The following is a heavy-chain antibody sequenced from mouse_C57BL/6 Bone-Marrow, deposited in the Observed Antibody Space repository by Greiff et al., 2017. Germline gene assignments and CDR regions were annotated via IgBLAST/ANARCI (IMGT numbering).Heavy chain of an antibody. V-gene: IGHV2-5*01. CDR1: GFSLTSSG. CDR2: IWRGGST. Sequence: QVQLQQSGPGLVQPSQSLSITCTVSGFSLTSSGVHWVRQSPGKGLEWLGVIWRGGSTDYNAAFMSRLSITKDNSKSQVFFKMNSLQADDTAIYYCAKRGSSYGYAMDYWGQGTSVTVSS. CDR3: AKRGSSYGYAMDY. D-gene: IGHD1-1*01. J-gene: IGHJ4*01.